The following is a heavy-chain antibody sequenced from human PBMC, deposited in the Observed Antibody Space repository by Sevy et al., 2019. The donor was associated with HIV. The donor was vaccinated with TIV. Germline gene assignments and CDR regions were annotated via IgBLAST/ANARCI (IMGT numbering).Heavy chain of an antibody. CDR3: ARDHPIAAAGTGDY. V-gene: IGHV3-48*03. CDR2: ISSSGSTI. J-gene: IGHJ4*02. Sequence: GSLRLSCAASGFTFSSYEMNWVRQAPGKGLEWVSYISSSGSTIYYADSVKGRFTISRGNAKNSLYLQMNSLRAEDTAVYYCARDHPIAAAGTGDYWGQGTLVTVSS. CDR1: GFTFSSYE. D-gene: IGHD6-13*01.